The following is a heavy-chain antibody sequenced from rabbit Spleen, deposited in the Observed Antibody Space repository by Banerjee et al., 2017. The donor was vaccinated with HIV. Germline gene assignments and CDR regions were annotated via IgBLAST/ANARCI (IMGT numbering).Heavy chain of an antibody. Sequence: EGSGGGLVQPEGSLTLTCTASGFSFSSSYWICWVRQAPGKGLEWIACVDAGSSGATYYASWAKGRFTCSKTSSTTVTLQMTSLTVADTATYFCARDTGSSFSSYGMDLWGQGTLVTVS. D-gene: IGHD8-1*01. CDR2: VDAGSSGAT. CDR1: GFSFSSSYW. CDR3: ARDTGSSFSSYGMDL. J-gene: IGHJ6*01. V-gene: IGHV1S45*01.